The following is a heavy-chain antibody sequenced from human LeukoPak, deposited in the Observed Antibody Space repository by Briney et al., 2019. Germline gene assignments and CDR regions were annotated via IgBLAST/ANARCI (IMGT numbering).Heavy chain of an antibody. Sequence: GGSLRLSCAAYGFTFSCYGMQRLRQTPGKGLEWVTVMRNDGSNKYYADSVKGRFTISRDNSKITLYLKMNSLRAEDMAVYYCAKRRGEDYFDYWGQGSLVTVSS. D-gene: IGHD2-21*01. CDR3: AKRRGEDYFDY. CDR2: MRNDGSNK. CDR1: GFTFSCYG. V-gene: IGHV3-30*02. J-gene: IGHJ4*02.